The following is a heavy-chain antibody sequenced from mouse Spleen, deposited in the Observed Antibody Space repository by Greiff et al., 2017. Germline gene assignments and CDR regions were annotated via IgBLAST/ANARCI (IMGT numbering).Heavy chain of an antibody. Sequence: EVQRVESGPELVKPGASVKMSCKASGYTFTDYNMHWVKQSHGKSLEWIGYINPNNGGTSYNQKFKGKATLTVNKSSSTAYMELRSLTSEDSAVYYCARGLLLRFYWYFDVWGTGTTVTVSS. CDR3: ARGLLLRFYWYFDV. D-gene: IGHD1-1*01. CDR2: INPNNGGT. CDR1: GYTFTDYN. J-gene: IGHJ1*03. V-gene: IGHV1-22*01.